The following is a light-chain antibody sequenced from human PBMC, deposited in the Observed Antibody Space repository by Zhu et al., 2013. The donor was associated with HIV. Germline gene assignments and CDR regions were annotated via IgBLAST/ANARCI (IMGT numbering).Light chain of an antibody. V-gene: IGLV2-14*01. CDR1: SSDVGGYKY. Sequence: QSALTQPASVSGSPGQSITISCTGTSSDVGGYKYVSWYQLHPSEAPKLIIYEVTNRPSGISNRFSGSKSGNTASLTISGLRPEDEADYYCASYIVGGTLFGTGTKVTVL. CDR2: EVT. J-gene: IGLJ1*01. CDR3: ASYIVGGTL.